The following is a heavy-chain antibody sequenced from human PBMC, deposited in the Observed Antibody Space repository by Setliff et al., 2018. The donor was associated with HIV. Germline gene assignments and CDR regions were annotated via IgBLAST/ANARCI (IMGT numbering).Heavy chain of an antibody. CDR3: VREGEYFDTIGHYLVRRFFDL. V-gene: IGHV3-7*01. J-gene: IGHJ3*01. D-gene: IGHD3-9*01. Sequence: LRLSCAASGFSFRTYWMSWVRQAPGKGLEWVANMKYDGTEIYYVDAVKGRFTIARDNAKKSVFLHMNSLRGEDTAVYYCVREGEYFDTIGHYLVRRFFDLWGQGTMVTVSS. CDR2: MKYDGTEI. CDR1: GFSFRTYW.